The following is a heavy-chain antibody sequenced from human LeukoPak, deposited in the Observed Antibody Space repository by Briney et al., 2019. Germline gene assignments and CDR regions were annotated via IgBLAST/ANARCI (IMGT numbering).Heavy chain of an antibody. CDR1: GFTFSSYA. Sequence: PGGSLRLPCAASGFTFSSYAMSWVRQAPGKGLEWVSAISGSGGSTYYADSVKGRFTISRDNSKNTLYPQMNSLRAEDTAVYYCAKDRHYYDSSGYYYWNFDLWGRGTLVTVSS. V-gene: IGHV3-23*01. D-gene: IGHD3-22*01. CDR3: AKDRHYYDSSGYYYWNFDL. J-gene: IGHJ2*01. CDR2: ISGSGGST.